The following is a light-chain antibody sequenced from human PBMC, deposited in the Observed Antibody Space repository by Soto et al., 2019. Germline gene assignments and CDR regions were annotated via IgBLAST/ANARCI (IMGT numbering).Light chain of an antibody. CDR2: LAS. J-gene: IGKJ1*01. CDR3: HQYDTAPRT. CDR1: QTVTSSK. V-gene: IGKV3-20*01. Sequence: EIVLTQSPGTLSLSRGERATLSCRVSQTVTSSKLAWYQQRPGQAPRLLIYLASRRATGIPDRFSGSGSGTDFTLTISRLEPEDFAVYYCHQYDTAPRTFCLGTKVEI.